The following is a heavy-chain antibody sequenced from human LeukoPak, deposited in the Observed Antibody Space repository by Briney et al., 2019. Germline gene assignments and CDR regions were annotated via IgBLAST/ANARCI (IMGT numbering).Heavy chain of an antibody. CDR2: IIPIFGTA. Sequence: SVKVSCKASGGTFSSYAISWVRQAPGQGLEWMGGIIPIFGTANYAQKFQGRVTITADESTSTAYMELSSLRSEDTAVYYCASRYCSSTSCLALGRDYYYGMDVWGQGTTVTVSS. D-gene: IGHD2-2*01. CDR1: GGTFSSYA. CDR3: ASRYCSSTSCLALGRDYYYGMDV. V-gene: IGHV1-69*13. J-gene: IGHJ6*02.